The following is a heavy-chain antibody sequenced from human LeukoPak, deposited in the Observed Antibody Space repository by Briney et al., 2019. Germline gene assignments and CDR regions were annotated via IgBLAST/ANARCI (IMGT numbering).Heavy chain of an antibody. J-gene: IGHJ4*02. CDR2: ISGSGGST. CDR1: GFTFSSYA. D-gene: IGHD3-22*01. V-gene: IGHV3-23*01. Sequence: GGSLRLSCAASGFTFSSYAMSWVRQAPGKGLEWVSAISGSGGSTYYADSVKGRFTISRDNSKNTLYLQMNSLRAEDTAVYYCAKDSASMIVVVTPYYFDYWGQGTLVTVSS. CDR3: AKDSASMIVVVTPYYFDY.